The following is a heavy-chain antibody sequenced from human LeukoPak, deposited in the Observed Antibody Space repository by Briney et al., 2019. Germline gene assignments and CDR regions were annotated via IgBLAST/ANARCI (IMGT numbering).Heavy chain of an antibody. CDR2: ISYDGTNK. D-gene: IGHD3-10*01. Sequence: GRSLRLSCAASGFNFSSYVMHWVRQAPGKGLEWMAVISYDGTNKYYADSVKGRFTISRDNSKDTLFLQMNSLRVEDTAVFYCAVGDGPGLWGQGTLVTVSS. V-gene: IGHV3-30*03. CDR3: AVGDGPGL. J-gene: IGHJ4*02. CDR1: GFNFSSYV.